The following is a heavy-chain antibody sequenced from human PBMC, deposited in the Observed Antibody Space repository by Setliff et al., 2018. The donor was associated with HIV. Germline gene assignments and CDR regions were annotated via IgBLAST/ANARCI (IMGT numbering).Heavy chain of an antibody. D-gene: IGHD6-13*01. V-gene: IGHV3-23*01. CDR1: GFTFSIHA. Sequence: PGGSLRLSCAASGFTFSIHAMSWVRQAPGKGLEWVSAISGSGGTTYYADSVKGRFIISRHNSNNTLYLQMNSLRAEDSAMYYCARDRGRGMAPSGILDYYYMDVWGKGTTVTVSS. CDR2: ISGSGGTT. J-gene: IGHJ6*03. CDR3: ARDRGRGMAPSGILDYYYMDV.